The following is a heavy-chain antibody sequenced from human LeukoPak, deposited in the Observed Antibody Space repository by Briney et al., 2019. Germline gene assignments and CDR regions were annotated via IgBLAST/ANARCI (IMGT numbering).Heavy chain of an antibody. CDR2: INWNGGST. V-gene: IGHV3-20*04. D-gene: IGHD5-12*01. Sequence: PVGSLRLSCAASGFTFDDYGMSWVRQAPGKGLEWVSGINWNGGSTGYADSAKGRSTISRDNAKNSLYLQMNSLRAEDTALYYCARGYSGYDRDPYYFDYWGEGTLASVSS. CDR3: ARGYSGYDRDPYYFDY. CDR1: GFTFDDYG. J-gene: IGHJ4*01.